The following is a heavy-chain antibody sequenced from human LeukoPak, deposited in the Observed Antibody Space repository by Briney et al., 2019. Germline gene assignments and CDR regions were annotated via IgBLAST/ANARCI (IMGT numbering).Heavy chain of an antibody. Sequence: ASVKVSCKASGGTFSSYAISWVRQAPGQGLEWMGRIIPILGIANYAQKFQGRVTITADKSTSTAYMELSSLRSEDTAVYYCARDSSGWLQHQYYFDYWGQGTLVTVSS. J-gene: IGHJ4*02. D-gene: IGHD6-19*01. CDR2: IIPILGIA. CDR1: GGTFSSYA. V-gene: IGHV1-69*04. CDR3: ARDSSGWLQHQYYFDY.